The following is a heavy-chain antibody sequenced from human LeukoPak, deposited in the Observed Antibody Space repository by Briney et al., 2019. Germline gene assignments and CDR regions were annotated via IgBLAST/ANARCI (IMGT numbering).Heavy chain of an antibody. CDR2: ISYDGSNK. Sequence: PGGSLRLSCAASGFTFSSYGMHWVRQAPGKGLEWVAVISYDGSNKYYADSVKGRFTISRDNSKNTLYLQMNSLRAEDTAVYYCAKDLRGDDSSVLDYWGQGTLVTVSS. V-gene: IGHV3-30*18. CDR1: GFTFSSYG. CDR3: AKDLRGDDSSVLDY. J-gene: IGHJ4*02. D-gene: IGHD3-22*01.